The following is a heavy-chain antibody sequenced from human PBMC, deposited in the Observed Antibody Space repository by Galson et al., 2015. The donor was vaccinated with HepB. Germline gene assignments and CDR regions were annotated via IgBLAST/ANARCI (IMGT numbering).Heavy chain of an antibody. CDR2: TYYRSKWYN. CDR3: ARDLRILGLGKGFDY. CDR1: GDSVSTNSVA. J-gene: IGHJ4*02. D-gene: IGHD3/OR15-3a*01. V-gene: IGHV6-1*01. Sequence: CAISGDSVSTNSVAWNWIRQSPSRGLEWLGRTYYRSKWYNGYALFMKSRISINPDTSKNQFSLQLNSVTPEDTAVYYCARDLRILGLGKGFDYWGQGILVTVSS.